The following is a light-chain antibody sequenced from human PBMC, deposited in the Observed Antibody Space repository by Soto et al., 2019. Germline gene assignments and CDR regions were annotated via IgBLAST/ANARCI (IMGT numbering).Light chain of an antibody. CDR2: DVV. V-gene: IGLV2-14*03. Sequence: QSVLTQPASVSASPGQSITISCTGTSSDVGGFNSVSWYQLRPGTAPKLILYDVVDRPSGVSYRFSGSKSGNTASLTISGLQAADEADYFCSSYTSTMAKVFGSGTRVTV. CDR3: SSYTSTMAKV. J-gene: IGLJ1*01. CDR1: SSDVGGFNS.